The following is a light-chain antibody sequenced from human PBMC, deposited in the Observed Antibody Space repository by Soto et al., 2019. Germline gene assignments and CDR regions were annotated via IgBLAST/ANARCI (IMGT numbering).Light chain of an antibody. Sequence: VIVMTQSPSLLSASIGDRFTISCRVSQSISSYLAWYQQKPGKAPELLIYAASTLQSGVPSRFSGSGSGTDFTLTISCLQSEDFATYYCQQYYSFPQTFGQGTKVDIK. CDR1: QSISSY. V-gene: IGKV1D-8*01. CDR2: AAS. J-gene: IGKJ1*01. CDR3: QQYYSFPQT.